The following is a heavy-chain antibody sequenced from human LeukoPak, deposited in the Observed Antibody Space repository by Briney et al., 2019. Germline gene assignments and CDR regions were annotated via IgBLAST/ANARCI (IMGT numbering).Heavy chain of an antibody. CDR2: IYPGDSET. Sequence: HGESLKISCKGSGYSFTSYWIGWVRQMPGKGLEWMGIIYPGDSETRYSPSFQGQVTISADKSITTAYLQWGSLKASDTAMYYCTRSPRDGYHDAFDIWGQGTMVTVFS. CDR1: GYSFTSYW. D-gene: IGHD5-24*01. J-gene: IGHJ3*02. CDR3: TRSPRDGYHDAFDI. V-gene: IGHV5-51*01.